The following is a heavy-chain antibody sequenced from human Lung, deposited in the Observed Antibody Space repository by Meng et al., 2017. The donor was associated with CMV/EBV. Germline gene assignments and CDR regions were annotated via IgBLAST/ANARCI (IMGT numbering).Heavy chain of an antibody. V-gene: IGHV1-46*01. D-gene: IGHD3-22*01. J-gene: IGHJ3*01. Sequence: ASXXVSXKASGYTFITYYIHWVRQAPGQGLEWMGRINPDGGTTTYSQKFQGGVTLTSDTSTNTVYMELSRLRYEDTAVYHCARDLVGYDAFDVWGQGTMVTVSS. CDR2: INPDGGTT. CDR3: ARDLVGYDAFDV. CDR1: GYTFITYY.